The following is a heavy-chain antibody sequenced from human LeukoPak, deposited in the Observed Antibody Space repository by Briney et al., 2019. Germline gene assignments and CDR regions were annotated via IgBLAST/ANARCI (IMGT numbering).Heavy chain of an antibody. V-gene: IGHV1-69*01. CDR2: IIPIFGTA. J-gene: IGHJ5*02. D-gene: IGHD2-15*01. Sequence: SVKVSCKASGGTFSSYAISWVRQAPGQGLEWMGGIIPIFGTANYAQKFQGRVTITADESTSTAYMELSSLRSEDTAVYYCARAPLGVVVVAARGGYWFDPWGQGTLATVSS. CDR1: GGTFSSYA. CDR3: ARAPLGVVVVAARGGYWFDP.